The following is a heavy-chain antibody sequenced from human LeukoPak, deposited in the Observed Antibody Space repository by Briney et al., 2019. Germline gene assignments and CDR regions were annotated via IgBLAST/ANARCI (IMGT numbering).Heavy chain of an antibody. V-gene: IGHV3-53*01. CDR2: IYSDNT. Sequence: GGSLRLSCTVSGFTVSTNSMSWVRQAPGKGLEWVSFIYSDNTHYSDSVKGRFTISRDNSKNTLYLQMNSLRAEDTAVYYCAKDSEGMATITFFDYWGQGTLVTVSS. CDR3: AKDSEGMATITFFDY. J-gene: IGHJ4*02. D-gene: IGHD5-24*01. CDR1: GFTVSTNS.